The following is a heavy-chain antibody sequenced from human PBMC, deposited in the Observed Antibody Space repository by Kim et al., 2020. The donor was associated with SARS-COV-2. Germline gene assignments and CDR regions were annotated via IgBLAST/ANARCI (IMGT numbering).Heavy chain of an antibody. CDR3: ARGGNSEGYYFDY. V-gene: IGHV1-69*13. CDR2: IIPIFGTA. Sequence: SVKVSCKASGGTFSSYAISWVRQAPGQGLEWMGGIIPIFGTANYAQKFQGRVTITADESTSTAYMELSSLRSEDTAVYHCARGGNSEGYYFDYWGQGTLVTVSS. CDR1: GGTFSSYA. J-gene: IGHJ4*02. D-gene: IGHD2-21*02.